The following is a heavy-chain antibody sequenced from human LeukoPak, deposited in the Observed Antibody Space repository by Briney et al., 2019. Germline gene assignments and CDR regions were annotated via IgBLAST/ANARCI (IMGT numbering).Heavy chain of an antibody. D-gene: IGHD3-22*01. CDR1: GYTFTSYG. CDR3: ARGGTWYYDSSGLNWFDP. Sequence: ASVKVSCKASGYTFTSYGISWVRQAPGQGLEWMGWISAYNGNTNYAQKLQGRVTMTTDTFTSTAYMELRSLRSDDTAVYYCARGGTWYYDSSGLNWFDPWGQGTLVTVSS. CDR2: ISAYNGNT. J-gene: IGHJ5*02. V-gene: IGHV1-18*01.